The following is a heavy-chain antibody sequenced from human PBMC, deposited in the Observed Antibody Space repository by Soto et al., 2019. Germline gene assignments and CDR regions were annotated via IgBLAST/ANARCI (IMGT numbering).Heavy chain of an antibody. Sequence: ASVRVSCTASGYTFSSIGICWVRQAPGQGLEWMGWISPYKGNTCYEPRLQGRVTLTTDTSTSTAYMELRSLTSDDTAVYYCARDLDGSGNYYTDYWGQGTLVTVSS. CDR3: ARDLDGSGNYYTDY. V-gene: IGHV1-18*01. J-gene: IGHJ4*02. CDR1: GYTFSSIG. CDR2: ISPYKGNT. D-gene: IGHD3-10*01.